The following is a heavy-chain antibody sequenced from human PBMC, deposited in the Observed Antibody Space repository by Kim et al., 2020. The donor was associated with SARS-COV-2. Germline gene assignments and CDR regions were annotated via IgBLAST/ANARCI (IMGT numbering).Heavy chain of an antibody. CDR1: GFTFSSYA. CDR3: VKEQGRYSYGYSHFDY. D-gene: IGHD5-18*01. Sequence: GGSLRLSCSASGFTFSSYAMHWVRQAPGKGLEYVSAISSNGGSTYYADSVKGRFTISRDNSKNTLYLQMSSLRAEDTAVYYCVKEQGRYSYGYSHFDYWGQGTLVTVSS. V-gene: IGHV3-64D*09. CDR2: ISSNGGST. J-gene: IGHJ4*02.